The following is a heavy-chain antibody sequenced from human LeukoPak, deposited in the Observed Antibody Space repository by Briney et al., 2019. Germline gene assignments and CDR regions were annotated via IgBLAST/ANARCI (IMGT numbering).Heavy chain of an antibody. Sequence: ASVKVSCKASGGTFSSYAISWVRQAPGQGLEWMGWISAYNGNTNYAQKLQGRVTMTTDTSTSTAYMELRSLRSDDTAVYYCAREAKELGDAFDIWGQGTMVTVSS. CDR2: ISAYNGNT. D-gene: IGHD1-26*01. CDR3: AREAKELGDAFDI. J-gene: IGHJ3*02. V-gene: IGHV1-18*01. CDR1: GGTFSSYA.